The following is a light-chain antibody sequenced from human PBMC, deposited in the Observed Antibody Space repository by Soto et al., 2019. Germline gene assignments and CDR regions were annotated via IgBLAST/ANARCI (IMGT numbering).Light chain of an antibody. V-gene: IGLV1-47*01. CDR2: RNN. J-gene: IGLJ1*01. CDR1: SSNIGSNY. CDR3: AAWDDSLSRDV. Sequence: QSVLTQPPSASGTPGQRVTISCSGSSSNIGSNYVYWYQQLPGTAPKLLIYRNNQRPSGVPDRFSGSKSGTSASLAISGLRSEDEADYYCAAWDDSLSRDVFGTGTKLTVL.